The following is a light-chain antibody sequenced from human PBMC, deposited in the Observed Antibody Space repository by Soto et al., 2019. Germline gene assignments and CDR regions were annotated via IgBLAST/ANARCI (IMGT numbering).Light chain of an antibody. CDR3: QQTSSTPYI. CDR1: ESVSTY. J-gene: IGKJ2*01. CDR2: TAS. Sequence: DIQMTQSPSALSASVGDRVTISCRASESVSTYLNWYQQKPGKAPKLLIHTASSLQSGVPSRFSGSGSGTDFTLTVSSLQPEDFATYYCQQTSSTPYIFGQGTKLEIK. V-gene: IGKV1-39*01.